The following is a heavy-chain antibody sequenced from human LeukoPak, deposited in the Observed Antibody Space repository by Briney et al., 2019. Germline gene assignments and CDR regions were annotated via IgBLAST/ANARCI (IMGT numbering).Heavy chain of an antibody. V-gene: IGHV1-2*02. J-gene: IGHJ4*02. CDR3: ARGWDFWSGYYILDFDY. D-gene: IGHD3-3*01. Sequence: SVEVSCKASGYTFTGYYMHWVRQAPGQGLEWMGWINPNSGGTNYAQKFQGRVTMTRDTSISTAYMELSRLRSDDTAVYYCARGWDFWSGYYILDFDYWGQGTLVTVSS. CDR2: INPNSGGT. CDR1: GYTFTGYY.